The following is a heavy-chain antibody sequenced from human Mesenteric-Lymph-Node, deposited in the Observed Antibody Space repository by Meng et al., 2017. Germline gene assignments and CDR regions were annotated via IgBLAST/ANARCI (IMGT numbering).Heavy chain of an antibody. D-gene: IGHD3-10*01. J-gene: IGHJ4*02. CDR3: ARVAPTGYFDY. CDR2: ISYDGRDK. CDR1: GFTFSRYG. Sequence: GESLKISCAASGFTFSRYGMHWVRQAPGKGLECVAVISYDGRDKYYADSVKGRFTISRDNSKSTLYLQMNSLRTEDTAVYYCARVAPTGYFDYWGQGTLVTVSS. V-gene: IGHV3-30*19.